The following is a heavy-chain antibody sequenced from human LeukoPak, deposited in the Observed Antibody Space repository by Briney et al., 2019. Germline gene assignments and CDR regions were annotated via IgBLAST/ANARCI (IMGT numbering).Heavy chain of an antibody. CDR3: ARDCDSSTCYDY. J-gene: IGHJ4*02. D-gene: IGHD6-13*01. CDR2: IKQDGSEK. Sequence: GGSLRLSCAASGFTFSDYWMNWVRQAPGMGLEWVANIKQDGSEKYHVESVRGRFTISRDNAKNSLYLQMNSLRAQDTAVYYCARDCDSSTCYDYWGQGTLVTVSS. CDR1: GFTFSDYW. V-gene: IGHV3-7*01.